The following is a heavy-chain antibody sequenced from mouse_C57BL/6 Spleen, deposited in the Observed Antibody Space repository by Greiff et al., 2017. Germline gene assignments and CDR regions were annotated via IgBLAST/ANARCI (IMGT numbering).Heavy chain of an antibody. J-gene: IGHJ4*01. CDR1: GFTFSSYG. Sequence: EVQRVESGGDLVKPGGSLKLFCAASGFTFSSYGMSWVRQTPDKRLEWVATISSGGSYTYYPDSVKGRFTISRDNAKNTLYLQMSSLKSEDTAMYYCARQEDGYAMDYWGQGTSVTVSS. V-gene: IGHV5-6*01. CDR2: ISSGGSYT. CDR3: ARQEDGYAMDY.